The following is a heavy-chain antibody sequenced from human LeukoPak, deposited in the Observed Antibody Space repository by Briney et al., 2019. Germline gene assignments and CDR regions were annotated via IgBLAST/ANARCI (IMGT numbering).Heavy chain of an antibody. D-gene: IGHD1-26*01. CDR1: GGSISSSSYY. Sequence: SETLSLTCTVSGGSISSSSYYWGWIRQPPGKGLEWIGSIYYSGSTYYNPSLKSRVTISVDTSKNQFSLKLSSVTAADTAVYYCASSPIGSYYIPALFDYWGQGTLVTVSS. CDR2: IYYSGST. CDR3: ASSPIGSYYIPALFDY. V-gene: IGHV4-39*01. J-gene: IGHJ4*02.